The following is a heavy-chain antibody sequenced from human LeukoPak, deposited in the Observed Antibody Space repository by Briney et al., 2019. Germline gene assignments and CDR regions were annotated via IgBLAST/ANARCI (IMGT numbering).Heavy chain of an antibody. CDR1: GGSISSYY. J-gene: IGHJ6*03. Sequence: SETLSLACTVSGGSISSYYWSWIRQPPGKGLEWIGEINHSGSTNYNPSLKSRVTISVDTSKNQFSLKLSSVTAADTAVYYCARRSNTYYYDSSGYKNYYYYYMDVWGKGTTVTISS. CDR2: INHSGST. V-gene: IGHV4-34*01. CDR3: ARRSNTYYYDSSGYKNYYYYYMDV. D-gene: IGHD3-22*01.